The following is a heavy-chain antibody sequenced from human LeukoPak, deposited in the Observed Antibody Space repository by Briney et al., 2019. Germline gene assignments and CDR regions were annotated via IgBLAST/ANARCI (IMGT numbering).Heavy chain of an antibody. D-gene: IGHD6-13*01. Sequence: GSLRLSCAASGFTFSDYYMSWIRQAPGKGLERVSYISSSGSTIYYADSVKGRFTISRDNAKNSLYLQMNSLRAEDTAVYYCARGWNSSSHIYYFDYWGQGTLVTVSS. CDR3: ARGWNSSSHIYYFDY. J-gene: IGHJ4*02. CDR1: GFTFSDYY. CDR2: ISSSGSTI. V-gene: IGHV3-11*01.